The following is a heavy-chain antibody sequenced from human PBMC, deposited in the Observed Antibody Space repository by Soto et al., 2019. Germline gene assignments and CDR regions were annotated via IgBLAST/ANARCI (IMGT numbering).Heavy chain of an antibody. D-gene: IGHD3-3*01. J-gene: IGHJ4*02. V-gene: IGHV3-23*01. CDR1: GFTLSSHA. CDR3: AKDRVSYYDFWSGRDFDH. Sequence: EVQLLESGGGLVQPGGSLRLSCAASGFTLSSHAMTWVRQAPGKGLEWVSAISGTGGTTYYADSVKGRFNISRDNTKNMVYLQMNSLRVEDTAVYYCAKDRVSYYDFWSGRDFDHWGQGILVTVSS. CDR2: ISGTGGTT.